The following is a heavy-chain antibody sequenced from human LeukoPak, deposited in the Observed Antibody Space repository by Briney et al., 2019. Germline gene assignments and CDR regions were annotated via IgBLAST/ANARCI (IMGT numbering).Heavy chain of an antibody. J-gene: IGHJ4*02. CDR3: ARGLKYYDFWSGLDY. D-gene: IGHD3-3*01. Sequence: ASVKVSCKASGYTFTGYYMHWVRQAPGQGLEWMGWINPNSGGTNYAQKFQGRVIMTRDTSISTAYMELSRLRSDDTAVYYCARGLKYYDFWSGLDYWGQGTLVTVSS. CDR1: GYTFTGYY. CDR2: INPNSGGT. V-gene: IGHV1-2*02.